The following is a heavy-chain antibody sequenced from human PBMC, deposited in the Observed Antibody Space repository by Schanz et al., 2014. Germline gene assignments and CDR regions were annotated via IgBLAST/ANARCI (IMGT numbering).Heavy chain of an antibody. CDR2: IKQDGSEK. Sequence: VQLVESGGGLVKPGGSLRLSCAASGFIFSNSWMSWVRQAPGKGLEWVANIKQDGSEKYYVDSVKGRFTISRDNAKNSLYLQMNSLRAEDTAVYYCARDGDFDYWGQGTLVTVSS. J-gene: IGHJ4*02. CDR1: GFIFSNSW. CDR3: ARDGDFDY. V-gene: IGHV3-7*01.